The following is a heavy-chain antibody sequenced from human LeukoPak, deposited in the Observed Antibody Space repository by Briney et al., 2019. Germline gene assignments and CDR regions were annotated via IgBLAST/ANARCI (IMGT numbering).Heavy chain of an antibody. CDR3: ARLTGYRAVKYYYYYGMDV. Sequence: GESLKISCKGSGYRFTSNWIGWVRQMPGKGLECMAMIYPDDSEVRYSPSFQGHITISADKSISTAYLQWSSLKASDTAMYYCARLTGYRAVKYYYYYGMDVWGQGTTVTVSS. CDR2: IYPDDSEV. CDR1: GYRFTSNW. J-gene: IGHJ6*02. D-gene: IGHD6-13*01. V-gene: IGHV5-51*01.